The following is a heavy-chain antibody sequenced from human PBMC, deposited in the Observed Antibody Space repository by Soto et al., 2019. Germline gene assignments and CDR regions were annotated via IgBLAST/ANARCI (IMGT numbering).Heavy chain of an antibody. CDR2: ISGSGGST. J-gene: IGHJ4*02. Sequence: GGSLRLSCAASGFTFSSYAMSWVRQAPGKGLEWVSAISGSGGSTYYADSVKGRFTISRDNSKNTLYLQMNSLRAEDTAVYYCAKSKGGYSYGFPYYFDYWGQGTLVTVSS. CDR3: AKSKGGYSYGFPYYFDY. V-gene: IGHV3-23*01. CDR1: GFTFSSYA. D-gene: IGHD5-18*01.